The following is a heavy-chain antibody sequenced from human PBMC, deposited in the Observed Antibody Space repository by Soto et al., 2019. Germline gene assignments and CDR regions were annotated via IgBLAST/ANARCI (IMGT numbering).Heavy chain of an antibody. CDR1: GDTVPNYA. CDR3: ARSAPPIDY. V-gene: IGHV1-3*01. J-gene: IGHJ4*01. Sequence: GASVKVSCKASGDTVPNYAIHWVRQAPGQRLESMGWINAGNGNTKYSQKFQGRVTITRDTSASTAYMELSSLRSEDTAVYYYARSAPPIDYWGQGPLVTVSS. CDR2: INAGNGNT.